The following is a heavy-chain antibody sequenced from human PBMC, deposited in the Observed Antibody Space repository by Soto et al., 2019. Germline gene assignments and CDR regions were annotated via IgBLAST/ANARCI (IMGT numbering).Heavy chain of an antibody. V-gene: IGHV3-23*01. D-gene: IGHD6-19*01. CDR1: GFTFSDYA. Sequence: EVQLLESGGGLVQPGGSLRLSCAASGFTFSDYAMSWVRQAPGKGLEWVSAVTGSSGNTYYADSVKGRFTISRDNSKNTLDLQMNSLRAEDTALYFCAKTAPGSGSGWLFDYWGQGTLVTVSS. CDR3: AKTAPGSGSGWLFDY. J-gene: IGHJ4*02. CDR2: VTGSSGNT.